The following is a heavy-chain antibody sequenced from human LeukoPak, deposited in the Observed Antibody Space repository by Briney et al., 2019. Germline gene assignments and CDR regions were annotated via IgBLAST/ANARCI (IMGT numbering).Heavy chain of an antibody. Sequence: SSETLSLTCAVHGGSFTGYYWRWIRQPPGQGLEWIGEINHSGSTKYNPSLKSRVTISVDTSKNQFSLKLSSVTAADTAVYYCARQLGLRYFDWLLPYFDYWGQGTLVTVSS. CDR2: INHSGST. D-gene: IGHD3-9*01. CDR1: GGSFTGYY. CDR3: ARQLGLRYFDWLLPYFDY. V-gene: IGHV4-34*01. J-gene: IGHJ4*02.